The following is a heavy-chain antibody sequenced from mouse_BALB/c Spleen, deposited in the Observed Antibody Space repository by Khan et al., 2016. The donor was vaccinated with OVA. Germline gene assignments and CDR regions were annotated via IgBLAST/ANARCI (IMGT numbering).Heavy chain of an antibody. CDR3: SRFITTSTGDYDGMDY. CDR1: GFIFSNYG. D-gene: IGHD1-2*01. J-gene: IGHJ4*01. Sequence: EVELVESGGDLVKPGGSLKLSCAASGFIFSNYGMSWVRQTPDKRLEWVATMSSGGSFTYYPDSVKGRFTISRDNAKNTLYLQVNSLKSEDTAMYYCSRFITTSTGDYDGMDYWGQGTSVTVSS. CDR2: MSSGGSFT. V-gene: IGHV5-6*01.